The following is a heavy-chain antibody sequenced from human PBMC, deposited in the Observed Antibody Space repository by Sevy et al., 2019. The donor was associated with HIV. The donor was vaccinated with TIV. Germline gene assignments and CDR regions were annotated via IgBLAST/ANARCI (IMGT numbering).Heavy chain of an antibody. Sequence: ASVKVSCKVSGYTLTELSMHWVRQAPGKGLEWMGGFDPEDGETIYAQKFQGRVTMTEHTSTDTAYMELSSLRSEDTVVYYCAAPRTAVHCGWQARVVAFDFWGQGTMVTVSS. CDR1: GYTLTELS. CDR2: FDPEDGET. V-gene: IGHV1-24*01. D-gene: IGHD6-19*01. J-gene: IGHJ3*01. CDR3: AAPRTAVHCGWQARVVAFDF.